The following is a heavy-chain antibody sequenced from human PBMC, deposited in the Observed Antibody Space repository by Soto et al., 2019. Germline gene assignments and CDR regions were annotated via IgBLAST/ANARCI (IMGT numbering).Heavy chain of an antibody. V-gene: IGHV1-3*01. Sequence: ASVKVSCKASGYTFSNCAMHWVRQAPGQGLEWMGWINAGNGDTKYSQKFQDRVTITRDTSASTAYMELGSLRFEDTAVYYCASEIDATTATSLDYWGQGTLVTVSS. CDR3: ASEIDATTATSLDY. J-gene: IGHJ4*02. CDR1: GYTFSNCA. CDR2: INAGNGDT. D-gene: IGHD1-1*01.